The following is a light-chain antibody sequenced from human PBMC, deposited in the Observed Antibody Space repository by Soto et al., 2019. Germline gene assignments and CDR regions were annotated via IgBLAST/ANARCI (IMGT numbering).Light chain of an antibody. Sequence: DIQLTQSPSFLSASVGDRVTISCRASQGISDYLAWYQQKPGKAPKLLIYGASTLQSGVPSRFSGSASGTEFTLTISSLPPEDVATYFCQQFNAYPLTVGGGTKMEIK. V-gene: IGKV1-9*01. CDR1: QGISDY. J-gene: IGKJ4*01. CDR3: QQFNAYPLT. CDR2: GAS.